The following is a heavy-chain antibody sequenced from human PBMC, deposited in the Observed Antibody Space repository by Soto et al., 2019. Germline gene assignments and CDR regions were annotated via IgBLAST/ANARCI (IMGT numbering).Heavy chain of an antibody. J-gene: IGHJ6*02. V-gene: IGHV4-34*01. CDR1: GGSFSGYY. D-gene: IGHD4-17*01. CDR2: INHSGST. CDR3: ARGDFGVTTAYYYYGMDV. Sequence: SETLSLTCAVYGGSFSGYYWSWIRQPPGKGLEWIGEINHSGSTNYNPSLKSRVTISVDTSKNQFSLKLTSVTAADTAVYYCARGDFGVTTAYYYYGMDVWGHGTTVTVSS.